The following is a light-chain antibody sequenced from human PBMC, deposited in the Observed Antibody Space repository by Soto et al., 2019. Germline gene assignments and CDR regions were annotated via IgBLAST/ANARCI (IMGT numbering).Light chain of an antibody. V-gene: IGKV3-20*01. CDR1: QSVSSSY. J-gene: IGKJ5*01. CDR2: DAS. CDR3: QQYGGSPSIT. Sequence: ESVLTQSPGTLSLSPGERATLSCRASQSVSSSYLAWYQQKPGQAPRLLIYDASGRATGIPDRFSGSGSGTDFTLTISRLEPEDSAVYYCQQYGGSPSITFGQGTRLEIK.